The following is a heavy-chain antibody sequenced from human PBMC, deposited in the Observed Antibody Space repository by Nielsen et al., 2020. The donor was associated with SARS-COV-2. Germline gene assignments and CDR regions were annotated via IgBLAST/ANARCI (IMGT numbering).Heavy chain of an antibody. D-gene: IGHD1-26*01. CDR3: ARERSREYGIDV. Sequence: GGSLRLSCSASGFTFSRYAMHWVRQAPGKGLEYVSAISSNGGSTYYADSVKGRFTISRDNSKNTLYLQMSSLRFEDTAVYYCARERSREYGIDVWGQGTTVTVSS. V-gene: IGHV3-64*04. CDR1: GFTFSRYA. J-gene: IGHJ6*02. CDR2: ISSNGGST.